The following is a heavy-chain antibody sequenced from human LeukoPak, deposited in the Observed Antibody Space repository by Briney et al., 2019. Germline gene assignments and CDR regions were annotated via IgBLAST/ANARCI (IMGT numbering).Heavy chain of an antibody. CDR1: GYSFITNW. D-gene: IGHD3-10*01. CDR2: IYPGDSET. J-gene: IGHJ3*02. CDR3: ARQEDRGSDAFDI. V-gene: IGHV5-51*01. Sequence: GESLKISCESSGYSFITNWIGWVGPMPGKGLDWMGLIYPGDSETGYSHSFRSQVTISVDKSITTAYLQWSSLKASNTAIYYCARQEDRGSDAFDIWGQGTMVSVSS.